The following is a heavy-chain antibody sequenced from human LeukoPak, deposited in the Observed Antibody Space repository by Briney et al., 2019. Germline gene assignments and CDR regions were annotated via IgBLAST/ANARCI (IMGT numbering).Heavy chain of an antibody. V-gene: IGHV3-11*04. CDR2: ISSSGSAE. Sequence: GGSLRLSCAASGFTFSDYYMSWMRQAPGKGLEWVSFISSSGSAEYYADSVKGRFTISRDNAKNSLYLQMNSLRAEDTAVYYCARVLGGCDYWGQGTLVTVSS. CDR3: ARVLGGCDY. J-gene: IGHJ4*02. D-gene: IGHD6-19*01. CDR1: GFTFSDYY.